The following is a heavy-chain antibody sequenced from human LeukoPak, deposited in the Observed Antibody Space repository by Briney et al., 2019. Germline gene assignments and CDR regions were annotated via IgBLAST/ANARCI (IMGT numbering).Heavy chain of an antibody. CDR1: EFTFSNYA. CDR3: ARGRPHGNDY. Sequence: GGSLRLSCIASEFTFSNYAMNWVRQAPGKGLVWVSRIASDGSSTTYADSVKGRFSISRDNAKNTLYLQMNSLRVEDTAVYYCARGRPHGNDYWGQGTLVTVSS. V-gene: IGHV3-74*01. J-gene: IGHJ4*02. D-gene: IGHD4-23*01. CDR2: IASDGSST.